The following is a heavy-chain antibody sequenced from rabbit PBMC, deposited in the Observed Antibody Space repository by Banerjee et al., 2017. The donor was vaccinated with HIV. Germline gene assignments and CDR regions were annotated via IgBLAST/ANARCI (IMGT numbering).Heavy chain of an antibody. J-gene: IGHJ4*01. CDR1: GFDFSRYG. Sequence: QEQLVESGGGLVQPGGSLKLSCKASGFDFSRYGVSWVRQAPGKGLEWIGYIDLVFGSTYYASWVNGRFTTSSHNAQNTVDLQMNSLTAADTTTYFCVRDPPGTIYDLWGPGTLVTVS. CDR3: VRDPPGTIYDL. CDR2: IDLVFGST. D-gene: IGHD7-1*01. V-gene: IGHV1S47*01.